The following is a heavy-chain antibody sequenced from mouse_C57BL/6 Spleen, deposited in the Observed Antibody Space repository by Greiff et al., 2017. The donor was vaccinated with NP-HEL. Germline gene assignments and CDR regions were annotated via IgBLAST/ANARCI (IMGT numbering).Heavy chain of an antibody. V-gene: IGHV5-4*01. CDR2: ISDGGSYT. CDR3: ARDAYYSNSTGYYFDY. CDR1: GFTFSSYA. J-gene: IGHJ2*01. Sequence: EVKLVESGGGLVKPGGSLKLSCAASGFTFSSYAMSWVRQTPEKRLEWVATISDGGSYTYYPDNVKGRFTISRDNAKNNLYLQMSHLKSEDTAMYYCARDAYYSNSTGYYFDYWGQGTTLTVSS. D-gene: IGHD2-5*01.